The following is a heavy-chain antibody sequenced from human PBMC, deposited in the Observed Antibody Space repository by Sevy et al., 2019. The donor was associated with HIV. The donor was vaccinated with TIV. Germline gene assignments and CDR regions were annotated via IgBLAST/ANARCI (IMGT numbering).Heavy chain of an antibody. J-gene: IGHJ6*02. CDR1: GFTFNNYA. CDR3: AKSGRGCRSGDTSLYSYVMDV. D-gene: IGHD2-2*01. Sequence: GGSLRLSCAASGFTFNNYAMSWVRQAPGKGLEWVSSVSTGGGNTFYADSVKGRFTISRDNSKNTLFLQMNDVRAEDTAVYYCAKSGRGCRSGDTSLYSYVMDVWGHGTTVTVSS. CDR2: VSTGGGNT. V-gene: IGHV3-23*01.